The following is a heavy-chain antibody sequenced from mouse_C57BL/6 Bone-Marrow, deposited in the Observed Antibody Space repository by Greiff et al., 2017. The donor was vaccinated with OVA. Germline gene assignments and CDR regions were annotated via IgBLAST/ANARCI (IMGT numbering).Heavy chain of an antibody. J-gene: IGHJ2*01. Sequence: EVQLQQSGAELVRPGASVKLSCTASGFNIKDDYMHWVKQRPEQGLEWIGWIDPENGDTEYASKFQGKATLTADTSSNTAYLQLSSLTSEDTAVYCCTTPYYGRRERLFDYWGPGTTLTVSS. V-gene: IGHV14-4*01. CDR1: GFNIKDDY. D-gene: IGHD1-1*01. CDR2: IDPENGDT. CDR3: TTPYYGRRERLFDY.